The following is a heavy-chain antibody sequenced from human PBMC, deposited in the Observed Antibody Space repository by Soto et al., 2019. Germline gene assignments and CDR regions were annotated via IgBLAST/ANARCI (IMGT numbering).Heavy chain of an antibody. CDR2: IYYSGST. V-gene: IGHV4-30-4*01. CDR3: ARGGYNWNYAGVFDP. CDR1: GGSISSGDYY. Sequence: QVQLQESGPGLVKPSQTLSLTCTVSGGSISSGDYYWSWIRQPPGKGLEWIGYIYYSGSTYYNPSLKSRITISVDTSKNQFSLKLSSVTAADTAVYYCARGGYNWNYAGVFDPWGQGTLVTVSS. D-gene: IGHD1-7*01. J-gene: IGHJ5*02.